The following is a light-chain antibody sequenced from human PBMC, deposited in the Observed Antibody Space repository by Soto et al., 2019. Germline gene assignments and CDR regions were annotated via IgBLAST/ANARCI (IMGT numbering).Light chain of an antibody. V-gene: IGKV1-5*03. CDR2: KAP. CDR1: QSISTW. CDR3: QQYNSYSRT. J-gene: IGKJ1*01. Sequence: DIQMTQSPSTLSASVGDRVTITCRASQSISTWLAWYQQKPGKAPKLLIYKAPSLQSGVPSRFSGSGSGTEFTLTISSLQSDDFATYYCQQYNSYSRTFGQGTRVELK.